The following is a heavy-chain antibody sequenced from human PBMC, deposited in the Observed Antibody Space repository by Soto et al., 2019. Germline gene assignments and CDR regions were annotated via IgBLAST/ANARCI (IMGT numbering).Heavy chain of an antibody. CDR2: TYYRSRFFS. Sequence: SQTLSLTCALSGASVSSYSAAWNWIRQSPSGGLEWLGRTYYRSRFFSDYAESVKSRIIINPDTSKHQFSLQLKSVTPEDTAVYYCVRDRYSSSGWFDPWGQGTPVTVSS. J-gene: IGHJ5*02. CDR3: VRDRYSSSGWFDP. V-gene: IGHV6-1*01. CDR1: GASVSSYSAA. D-gene: IGHD3-10*01.